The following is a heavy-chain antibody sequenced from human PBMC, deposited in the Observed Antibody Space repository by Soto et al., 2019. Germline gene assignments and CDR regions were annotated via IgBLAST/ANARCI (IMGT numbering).Heavy chain of an antibody. D-gene: IGHD6-19*01. Sequence: SETLSLTCTVSGVSISSSSYYWSWIRQHPVKGLEWIGYIYYSGTTYYNPSLKSRVTISVDTSKNQFSLKLTYVTAADTAVYYCARVNPGQWLVKYWGQGTLVTVSS. CDR3: ARVNPGQWLVKY. V-gene: IGHV4-31*03. J-gene: IGHJ4*02. CDR1: GVSISSSSYY. CDR2: IYYSGTT.